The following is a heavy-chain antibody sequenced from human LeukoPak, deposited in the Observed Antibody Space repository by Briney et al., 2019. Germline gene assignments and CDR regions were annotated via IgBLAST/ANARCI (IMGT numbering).Heavy chain of an antibody. V-gene: IGHV3-43*02. CDR3: AKALWSHYYMDV. Sequence: PGGSLRLSCAASGSTLVDYAMRWVRQAPGKGLEWVSLISGDGGSTYYADSVKGRFTISRDNSKNSLYLQMNSLRTEDTALYYCAKALWSHYYMDVWGKGTTVTVSS. J-gene: IGHJ6*03. D-gene: IGHD3-10*01. CDR2: ISGDGGST. CDR1: GSTLVDYA.